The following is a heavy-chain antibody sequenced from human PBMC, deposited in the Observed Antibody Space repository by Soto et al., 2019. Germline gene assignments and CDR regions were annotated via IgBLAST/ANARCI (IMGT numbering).Heavy chain of an antibody. D-gene: IGHD6-13*01. CDR3: ASVLYSSSWYPPSYYFDY. Sequence: PSETLSLTCAVSGGSISSSNWWSWVRQPPGKGLEWIGEIYHSGSTSYNPSLKSRVTISVDKSKNQFSLKLSSVTAADTAVYYCASVLYSSSWYPPSYYFDYWGQGTLVTVSS. J-gene: IGHJ4*02. CDR1: GGSISSSNW. CDR2: IYHSGST. V-gene: IGHV4-4*02.